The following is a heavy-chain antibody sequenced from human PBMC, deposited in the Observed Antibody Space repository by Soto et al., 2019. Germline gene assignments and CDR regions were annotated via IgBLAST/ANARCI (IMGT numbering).Heavy chain of an antibody. Sequence: LSLTCTVSGGSISSYYWSWIRQPPGKGLEWIGYIYYSGSTNYNPSLKSRVTISVDTSKNQFSLKLSSVTAVDTAVYYCARAMATVTTYNWFDPWGQGTLVTVSS. V-gene: IGHV4-59*01. J-gene: IGHJ5*02. D-gene: IGHD4-17*01. CDR3: ARAMATVTTYNWFDP. CDR2: IYYSGST. CDR1: GGSISSYY.